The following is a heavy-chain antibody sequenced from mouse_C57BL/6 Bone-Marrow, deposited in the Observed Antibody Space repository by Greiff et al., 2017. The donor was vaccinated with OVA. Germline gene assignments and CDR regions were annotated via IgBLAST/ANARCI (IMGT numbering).Heavy chain of an antibody. V-gene: IGHV10-1*01. CDR2: IRSKSNNYAT. CDR3: VRPYYGSPFAY. Sequence: EVKLMESGGGLVQPKGSLKLSCAASGFSFNTYAMNWVRQAPGKGLEWVARIRSKSNNYATYYADPVKDRFTISRDDSESMLYLQMNNVKTEDTAMYYCVRPYYGSPFAYWGQGTLVTVSA. CDR1: GFSFNTYA. D-gene: IGHD1-1*01. J-gene: IGHJ3*01.